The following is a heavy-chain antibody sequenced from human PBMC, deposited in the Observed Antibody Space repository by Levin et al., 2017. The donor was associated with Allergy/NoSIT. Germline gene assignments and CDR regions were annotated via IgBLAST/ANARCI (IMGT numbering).Heavy chain of an antibody. CDR2: ISSNGGST. D-gene: IGHD6-19*01. J-gene: IGHJ4*02. CDR1: GFTFNTYP. Sequence: PGGSLRLYCSASGFTFNTYPIHWVRQAPGKGLEYVSGISSNGGSTHYADSVKGRFTISRDNSKNTVYIQMSSLGPEDTAVYYCVKRGVSGRQWPLGYFDYWGQGTLVTVSS. CDR3: VKRGVSGRQWPLGYFDY. V-gene: IGHV3-64D*06.